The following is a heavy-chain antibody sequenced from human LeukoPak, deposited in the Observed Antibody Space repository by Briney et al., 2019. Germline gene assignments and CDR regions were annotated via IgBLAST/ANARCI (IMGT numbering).Heavy chain of an antibody. CDR2: IYYSGST. Sequence: PSETLSLTCTVSGGSISSYYWSWIRQPPGKGLEWIGYIYYSGSTYYNPSLKSRVTISMDTSKNQFSLKLTSVTAADTAVYYCARFYGSGSDYYFDYWGQGTLVTVSS. CDR1: GGSISSYY. J-gene: IGHJ4*02. V-gene: IGHV4-59*12. CDR3: ARFYGSGSDYYFDY. D-gene: IGHD3-10*01.